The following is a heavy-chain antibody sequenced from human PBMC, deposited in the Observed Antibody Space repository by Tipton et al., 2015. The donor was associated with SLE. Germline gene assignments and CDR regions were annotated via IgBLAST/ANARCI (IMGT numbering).Heavy chain of an antibody. D-gene: IGHD3-3*01. CDR2: ISANGGTT. CDR1: GFAFSTYA. J-gene: IGHJ4*02. Sequence: SLRLSCVASGFAFSTYALTWVRQAPGKGLEWVSSISANGGTTFYGDSVKGRFTIFRDNAKSSLFLQMHNLRAEDTAVYYCAADFGNGFYLKWGQGTLVTVSS. CDR3: AADFGNGFYLK. V-gene: IGHV3-23*01.